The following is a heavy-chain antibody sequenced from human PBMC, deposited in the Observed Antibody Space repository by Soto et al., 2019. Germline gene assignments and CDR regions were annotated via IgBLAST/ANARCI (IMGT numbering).Heavy chain of an antibody. CDR1: GGTFSSYA. V-gene: IGHV1-69*06. J-gene: IGHJ6*02. CDR2: IIPIFGTA. D-gene: IGHD6-19*01. Sequence: SVKVSCKASGGTFSSYAISWLRQAPGQGLEWMGGIIPIFGTANYAQKFQGRVTITADKSTSTAYMELSSLRSEDTAVYYCARAGLPYSSGWYGYYYGMDVWGQGTTVTVSS. CDR3: ARAGLPYSSGWYGYYYGMDV.